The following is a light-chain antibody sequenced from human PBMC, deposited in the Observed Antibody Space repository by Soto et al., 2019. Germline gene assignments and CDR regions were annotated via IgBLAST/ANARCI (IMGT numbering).Light chain of an antibody. CDR2: DSS. CDR3: QHYQTFSIT. Sequence: DIQMTQSPSTLSASIGDRVTISCLASQNISIWLAWYQQRPGRAPRLLIYDSSNLESGVPSTFSGSGSGTEFSLTISSLQPDDVATYYCQHYQTFSITFGQGTRLEI. J-gene: IGKJ5*01. CDR1: QNISIW. V-gene: IGKV1-5*01.